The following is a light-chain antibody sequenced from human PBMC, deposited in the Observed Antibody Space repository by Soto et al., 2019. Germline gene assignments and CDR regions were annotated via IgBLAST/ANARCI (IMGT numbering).Light chain of an antibody. CDR1: QDIAIY. J-gene: IGKJ4*01. CDR3: QQLRKYPSN. V-gene: IGKV1-9*01. Sequence: IQLTQSPSSLSASVGDRVTITCRASQDIAIYLAWYQQKPGEAPKLLIYAASTLYGGVPSRFSGSGSETDFALTITSLQAEDFATYYCQQLRKYPSNFGVGTKVEI. CDR2: AAS.